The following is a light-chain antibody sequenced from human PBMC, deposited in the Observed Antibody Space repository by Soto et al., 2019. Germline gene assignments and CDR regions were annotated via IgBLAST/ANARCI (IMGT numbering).Light chain of an antibody. Sequence: EIVLTQSPATLSLSPGERATLSCRASQSVSSYLAWYQQKPGQAPRLLIYGASTRATGIPDRFSGSGSGTDFTLTISRLEPEDFAVYYCQRYGGFGQGTKVDI. CDR3: QRYGG. CDR1: QSVSSY. CDR2: GAS. V-gene: IGKV3-20*01. J-gene: IGKJ1*01.